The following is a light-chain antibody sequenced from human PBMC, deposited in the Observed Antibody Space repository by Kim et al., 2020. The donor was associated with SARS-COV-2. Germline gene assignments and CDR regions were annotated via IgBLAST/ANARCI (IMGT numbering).Light chain of an antibody. Sequence: VSPEERPPLSCRARQWLRFKLAWYPQKFGQAPRLVIYDASARATGIPAMFSGCGSGTEFTLTISSLQSEDFAVYYCQQYNNWPHTFGQGTNLDI. J-gene: IGKJ2*01. V-gene: IGKV3-15*01. CDR3: QQYNNWPHT. CDR1: QWLRFK. CDR2: DAS.